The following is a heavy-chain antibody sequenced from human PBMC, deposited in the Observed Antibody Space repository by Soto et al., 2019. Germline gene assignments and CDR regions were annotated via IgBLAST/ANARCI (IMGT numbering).Heavy chain of an antibody. J-gene: IGHJ5*02. CDR1: GFTFSSYA. D-gene: IGHD1-26*01. V-gene: IGHV3-30-3*01. CDR2: ISYDGSNK. CDR3: ARDPIVGATTPNWFDP. Sequence: QVQLVESGGGVVQPGRSLRLSCAASGFTFSSYAMHWVRQAPGKGLEWVAVISYDGSNKYYADSVKGRFTISRDNSKNXLYLQMNSLRAEDTAVYYCARDPIVGATTPNWFDPWGQGTLVTVSS.